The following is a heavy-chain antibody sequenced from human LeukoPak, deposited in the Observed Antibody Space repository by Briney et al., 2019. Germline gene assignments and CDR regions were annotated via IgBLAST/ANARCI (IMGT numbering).Heavy chain of an antibody. CDR2: IWNDGSNQ. CDR3: TRGGLFTYDSSGYPIDF. J-gene: IGHJ4*02. Sequence: SGGSLRLSCAASGFTFTTYGMHWVRQAPGKGLGWVAIIWNDGSNQFYADSVKGRFTISRDTSNNTLFLQMNSLRAEDTAVYYCTRGGLFTYDSSGYPIDFWGQGTLVTVSS. D-gene: IGHD3-22*01. CDR1: GFTFTTYG. V-gene: IGHV3-33*01.